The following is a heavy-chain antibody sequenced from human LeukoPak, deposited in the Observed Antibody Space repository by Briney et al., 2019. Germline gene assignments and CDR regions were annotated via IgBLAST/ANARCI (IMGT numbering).Heavy chain of an antibody. CDR1: GYTFTSYD. CDR3: ARTIVVRYYYYYGMDV. Sequence: GASVKVSCKASGYTFTSYDINRVRQATGQGLEWMGWMNPNSGNTGYAQKFQGRVTMTRNTSISTAYMELSSLRSEDTAVYYCARTIVVRYYYYYGMDVWGQGTTVTVSS. CDR2: MNPNSGNT. D-gene: IGHD2-15*01. J-gene: IGHJ6*02. V-gene: IGHV1-8*01.